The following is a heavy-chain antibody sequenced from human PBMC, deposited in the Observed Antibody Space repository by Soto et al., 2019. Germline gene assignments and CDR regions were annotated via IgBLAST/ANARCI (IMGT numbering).Heavy chain of an antibody. CDR2: INPKNGDT. Sequence: GASVKVSCKASGYTFTSYGISWVRQAPGQGLEWMGYINPKNGDTTYEQKFQGWVTMTRDTSVNTAYIDLRSLRFNDTAVYYCARDQGNSSSWPIDFWGQGTQVTVPQ. V-gene: IGHV1-18*01. CDR3: ARDQGNSSSWPIDF. D-gene: IGHD6-13*01. CDR1: GYTFTSYG. J-gene: IGHJ4*02.